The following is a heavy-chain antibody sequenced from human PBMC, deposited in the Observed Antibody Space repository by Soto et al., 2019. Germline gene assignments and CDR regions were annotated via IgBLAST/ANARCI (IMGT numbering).Heavy chain of an antibody. V-gene: IGHV3-23*01. CDR1: GFTFSSYA. Sequence: SLRLSCAASGFTFSSYAMSWARQAPGKGLEWVSSIGVSSDAYYADSVKGRFTISRDNSRNTLYLQMNSLRAEDTALYYCAKNYFFDSWGQGTLVTVSS. CDR3: AKNYFFDS. J-gene: IGHJ4*02. CDR2: IGVSSDA.